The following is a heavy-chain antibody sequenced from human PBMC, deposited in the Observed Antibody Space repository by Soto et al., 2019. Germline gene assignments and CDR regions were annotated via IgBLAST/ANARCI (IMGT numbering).Heavy chain of an antibody. J-gene: IGHJ4*02. CDR2: IYYSGST. V-gene: IGHV4-39*01. Sequence: TSETLSLTCTVSGGSISSSSYYWGWIRQPPGKGLEWIGSIYYSGSTYYNPSLKSRVTISVDTSKNQFSLKLSSVTAADTAVYYCARQRGPADIVVVPAAHYFDYWGQGTLVTVSS. CDR3: ARQRGPADIVVVPAAHYFDY. D-gene: IGHD2-2*01. CDR1: GGSISSSSYY.